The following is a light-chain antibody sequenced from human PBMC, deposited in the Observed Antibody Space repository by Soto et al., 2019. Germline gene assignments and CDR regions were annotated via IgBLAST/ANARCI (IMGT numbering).Light chain of an antibody. CDR2: DVS. Sequence: QSVLNQPASVSGSPGPSIAISCPGTNNEVGGYSYVSWCQQQPGKAPKLVISDVSNRPSGVSDRFSGSKSGNTASLTISGLQTEDEADYYCASYTNSSTYVFGTGTKVTVL. CDR3: ASYTNSSTYV. V-gene: IGLV2-14*01. J-gene: IGLJ1*01. CDR1: NNEVGGYSY.